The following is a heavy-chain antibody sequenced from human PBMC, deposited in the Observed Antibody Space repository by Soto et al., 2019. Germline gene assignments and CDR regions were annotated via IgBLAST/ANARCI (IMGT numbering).Heavy chain of an antibody. CDR3: AREKGLLTKVPAATYYYYYMDV. Sequence: SETLSLTCAVSSGSISSSNWWSWVRQPPGKGLEWIGEIYHSGSTNYNPSLKSRVTISVDKSKNQFSLKLSSVTAADTAVYYCAREKGLLTKVPAATYYYYYMDVWGKGTTVTVSS. V-gene: IGHV4-4*02. CDR2: IYHSGST. J-gene: IGHJ6*03. D-gene: IGHD2-2*01. CDR1: SGSISSSNW.